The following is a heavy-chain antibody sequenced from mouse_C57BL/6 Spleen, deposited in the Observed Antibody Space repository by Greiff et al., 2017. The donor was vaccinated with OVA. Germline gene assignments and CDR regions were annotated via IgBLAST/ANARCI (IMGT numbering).Heavy chain of an antibody. CDR3: VREDYWDEDAMDY. D-gene: IGHD4-1*01. Sequence: EVQLVESGGGLVQPKGSLKLSCAASGFSFNTYAMNWVRQAPGKGLEWVARIRSKSNNYATYYADSVKDRFTISRDDSESMLYLQMNNLKTEDTAMYYCVREDYWDEDAMDYWGQGTSVTVSS. V-gene: IGHV10-1*01. CDR1: GFSFNTYA. J-gene: IGHJ4*01. CDR2: IRSKSNNYAT.